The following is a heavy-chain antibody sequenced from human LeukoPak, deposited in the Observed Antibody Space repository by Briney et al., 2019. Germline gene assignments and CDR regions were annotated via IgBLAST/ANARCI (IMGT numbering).Heavy chain of an antibody. Sequence: GGSLRLSCAASGFTFSTYEMNWVRQAPGKGLEWVSYISSSGSIKNYADSVKGRFTISRDNAKNSLYLQMNSLRAEDTAVYYCAKVSGGHDFDYWGQGTLVTVSS. J-gene: IGHJ4*02. CDR1: GFTFSTYE. D-gene: IGHD2-15*01. CDR2: ISSSGSIK. V-gene: IGHV3-48*03. CDR3: AKVSGGHDFDY.